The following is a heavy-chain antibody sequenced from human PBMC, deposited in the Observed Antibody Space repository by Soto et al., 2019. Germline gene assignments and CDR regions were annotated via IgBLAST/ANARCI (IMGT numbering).Heavy chain of an antibody. CDR3: ASVGAGGIYYFDY. CDR1: GFTFSDYY. Sequence: QVQLVESGGGLVKPGGSLRLSCAASGFTFSDYYMAWIRQAPGRGLEWISYIRGSTTGIYYVDSVKGRFTISRDNAKTSLYLQMSSRRAEDTAVEYCASVGAGGIYYFDYWGQGTLVTVSS. V-gene: IGHV3-11*01. D-gene: IGHD6-13*01. CDR2: IRGSTTGI. J-gene: IGHJ4*02.